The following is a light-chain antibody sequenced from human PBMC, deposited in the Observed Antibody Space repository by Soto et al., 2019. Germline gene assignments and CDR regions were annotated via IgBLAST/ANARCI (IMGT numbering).Light chain of an antibody. CDR1: QTINNY. J-gene: IGKJ4*01. V-gene: IGKV1-5*01. CDR2: DAS. Sequence: IQVTQSPSSLSASVGDRVTITCRASQTINNYLAWYQQRPGKAPKLLIYDASILESGVSSRFSGSGSGTEFTLTICSLQAEDFAAYYCQYFLIYSFTFGGGTKVDIK. CDR3: QYFLIYSFT.